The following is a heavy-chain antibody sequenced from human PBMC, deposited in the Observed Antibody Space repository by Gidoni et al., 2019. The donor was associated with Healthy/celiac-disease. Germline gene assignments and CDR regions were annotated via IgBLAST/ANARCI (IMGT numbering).Heavy chain of an antibody. Sequence: EVQLVESGGGLVQPGRSLRLSCAASGFTFDDYAMHWVRQAPGKGLEWVSGISWNSGSIGYADSVKGRVTISRDNAKNALYLQMNSLRAEDTALYYCAKDIGVAGPFGGYYYGMDVWGQGTTVTVSS. J-gene: IGHJ6*02. V-gene: IGHV3-9*01. CDR1: GFTFDDYA. CDR2: ISWNSGSI. D-gene: IGHD3-16*01. CDR3: AKDIGVAGPFGGYYYGMDV.